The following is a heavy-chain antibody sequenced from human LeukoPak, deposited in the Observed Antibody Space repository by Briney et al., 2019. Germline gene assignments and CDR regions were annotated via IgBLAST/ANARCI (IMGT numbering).Heavy chain of an antibody. CDR2: INPNSGGT. J-gene: IGHJ4*02. D-gene: IGHD3-3*01. V-gene: IGHV1-2*02. CDR1: GYTFTGYY. Sequence: ASVKVSCRASGYTFTGYYMHWVRQAPGQGLEWMGWINPNSGGTNYAQKFQGRVTMTRDTSISTAYMELSRLRSDDTAVYYCARSYDFWSGYNDYWGQGTLVTVSS. CDR3: ARSYDFWSGYNDY.